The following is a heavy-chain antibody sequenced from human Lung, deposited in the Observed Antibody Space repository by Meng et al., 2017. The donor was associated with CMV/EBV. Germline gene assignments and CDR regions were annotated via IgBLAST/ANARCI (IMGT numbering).Heavy chain of an antibody. Sequence: GESLKISCAASGFTFRTYAMSWVRQVPGKGLEWVSSISGSGGTTHYVDSVKGRFTISKDTSRDTLYLQMNSLRAEDTAVYYCAKELHSGWSYYFDYWGQGALVTGSS. CDR3: AKELHSGWSYYFDY. CDR2: ISGSGGTT. J-gene: IGHJ4*02. D-gene: IGHD6-19*01. V-gene: IGHV3-23*01. CDR1: GFTFRTYA.